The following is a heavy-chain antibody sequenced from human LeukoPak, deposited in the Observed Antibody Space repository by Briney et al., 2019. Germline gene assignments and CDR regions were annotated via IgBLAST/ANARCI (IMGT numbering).Heavy chain of an antibody. CDR3: AKASGAYYDTSGFDC. V-gene: IGHV3-9*01. J-gene: IGHJ4*02. D-gene: IGHD3-22*01. CDR2: ISWNSGDI. Sequence: PGGSLRLSCAASGLTFDDYAMDWVRQATGKGLEWVSGISWNSGDIGYADSVKGRFTISRDNANNSLYLQMYSLRAEDTAFYYCAKASGAYYDTSGFDCWGQGTLVTVSS. CDR1: GLTFDDYA.